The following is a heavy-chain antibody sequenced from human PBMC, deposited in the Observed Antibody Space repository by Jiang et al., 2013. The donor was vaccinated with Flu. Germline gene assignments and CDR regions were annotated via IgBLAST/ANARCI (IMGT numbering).Heavy chain of an antibody. J-gene: IGHJ4*02. CDR1: GFTFSGSA. CDR3: TTLAYSSSW. V-gene: IGHV3-73*01. Sequence: GLVQPGGSLKLSCAASGFTFSGSAMHWVRQASGKGLEWVGRIRSKANSYATAYAASVKGRFTISRDDSKNTAYLQMNSLKTEDTAVYYCTTLAYSSSWWGQGTPVTVSS. D-gene: IGHD6-13*01. CDR2: IRSKANSYAT.